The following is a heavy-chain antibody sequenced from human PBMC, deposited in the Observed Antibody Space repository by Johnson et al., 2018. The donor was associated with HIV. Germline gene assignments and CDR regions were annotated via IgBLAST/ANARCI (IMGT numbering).Heavy chain of an antibody. J-gene: IGHJ3*02. Sequence: VQLVESGGDLVRPGGSLRLSCAPSGFTFDDYGISWVRQVPGKGLEWVSAISGSGGSTYYADSVKGRFTISRDNSKNTLFLQMNSLRAEDTAMYYCARQFRSVGAPDAFDIWGQGTMVTVSS. D-gene: IGHD1-26*01. CDR1: GFTFDDYG. CDR3: ARQFRSVGAPDAFDI. V-gene: IGHV3-23*04. CDR2: ISGSGGST.